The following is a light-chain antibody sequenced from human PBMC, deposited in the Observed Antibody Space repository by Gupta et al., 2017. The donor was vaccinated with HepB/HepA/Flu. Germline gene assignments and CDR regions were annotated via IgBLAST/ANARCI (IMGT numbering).Light chain of an antibody. CDR1: NIGTKG. Sequence: SYVLTQPPSVSVAPGNTASITCGGNNIGTKGVHWYQQMPGQAPVMVIYNDSDRPSGIPERFSGSNSGSTATLTISRVEAGDEAEYYCQVWDSSDDSAVFGGGTKLTVL. CDR2: NDS. V-gene: IGLV3-21*04. CDR3: QVWDSSDDSAV. J-gene: IGLJ2*01.